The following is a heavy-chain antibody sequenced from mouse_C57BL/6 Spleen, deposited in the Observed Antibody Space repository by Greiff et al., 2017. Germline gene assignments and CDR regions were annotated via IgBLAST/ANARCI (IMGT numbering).Heavy chain of an antibody. D-gene: IGHD3-3*01. J-gene: IGHJ2*01. CDR3: ARGDDFDY. Sequence: EVKLQESGPVLVKPGASVKMSCKASGYTFTDYYMNWVKQSHGKSLEWIGVINPYNGGTSYNQKFKGKATLTVDKSSSTAYMELNSLTSEDSAVYYCARGDDFDYWGQGTTLTVSS. V-gene: IGHV1-19*01. CDR2: INPYNGGT. CDR1: GYTFTDYY.